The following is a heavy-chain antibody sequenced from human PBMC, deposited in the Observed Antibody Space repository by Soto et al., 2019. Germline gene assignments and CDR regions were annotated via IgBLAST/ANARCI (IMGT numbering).Heavy chain of an antibody. J-gene: IGHJ5*02. CDR1: GYTFTTYG. CDR3: ARGDDHDLCYTCQNWFDP. D-gene: IGHD2-8*01. Sequence: AASVKVSCKASGYTFTTYGITWVRQAPGQGLEWVGWISTYNGNTNYAQKLQGRVTITTDTSTGTAYLERRSLRSDDTAVYYCARGDDHDLCYTCQNWFDPWGQGTLVTVS. V-gene: IGHV1-18*01. CDR2: ISTYNGNT.